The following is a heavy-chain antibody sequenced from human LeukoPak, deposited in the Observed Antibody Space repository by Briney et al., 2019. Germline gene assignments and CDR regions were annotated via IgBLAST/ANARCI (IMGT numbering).Heavy chain of an antibody. CDR2: IYTSGST. CDR1: GGSISSYY. D-gene: IGHD7-27*01. V-gene: IGHV4-4*07. J-gene: IGHJ4*02. CDR3: ARDPGYNGPGDNDY. Sequence: PSETLSLTCTVSGGSISSYYWSWIRQPAGKGLEWIGRIYTSGSTNYNPSLKSRVTMSVDTSKNQFSLKLSSVTAADTAVYYCARDPGYNGPGDNDYWAKGTLVTVSS.